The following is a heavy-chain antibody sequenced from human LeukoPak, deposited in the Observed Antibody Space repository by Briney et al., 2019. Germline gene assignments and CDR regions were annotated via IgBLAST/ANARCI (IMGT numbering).Heavy chain of an antibody. CDR2: IYISGST. D-gene: IGHD2-2*01. V-gene: IGHV4-4*07. Sequence: PLETLSLTSTVSLGSISSYYWSWIRQPAGKGLEWIWRIYISGSTNYTPSLKSRVTMSVATSKNQFSLKLSSVTAADTAVYYCARLLVFDWGSSTSGGYYFDYWGQGTLVTVSS. CDR3: ARLLVFDWGSSTSGGYYFDY. CDR1: LGSISSYY. J-gene: IGHJ4*02.